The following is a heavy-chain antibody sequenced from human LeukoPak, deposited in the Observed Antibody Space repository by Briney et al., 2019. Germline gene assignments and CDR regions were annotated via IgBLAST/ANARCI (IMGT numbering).Heavy chain of an antibody. CDR1: GYTFTSYA. CDR3: ARVKSYYGSGSYFGY. D-gene: IGHD3-10*01. Sequence: ASVKVSCKASGYTFTSYAMHWVRQAPGQRLEWMGWINAGNGNTKYSRKFQGRVTITRDTSASTAYMELSSLRSEDTAVYYCARVKSYYGSGSYFGYWGQGTLVTVSS. J-gene: IGHJ4*02. CDR2: INAGNGNT. V-gene: IGHV1-3*01.